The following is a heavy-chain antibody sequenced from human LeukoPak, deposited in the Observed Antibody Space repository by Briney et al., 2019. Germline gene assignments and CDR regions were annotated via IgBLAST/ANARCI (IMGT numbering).Heavy chain of an antibody. CDR1: GGTFSSYA. V-gene: IGHV1-69*13. CDR2: IIPIFGTA. CDR3: ASPEGGYSYGYVY. D-gene: IGHD5-18*01. J-gene: IGHJ4*02. Sequence: SVKVSCKASGGTFSSYAISWVRQAPGQGLEWMGGIIPIFGTANYAQKFQGRVTITADESTSTAYMELSNLRSEDTAVYYCASPEGGYSYGYVYWGQGALVTVSS.